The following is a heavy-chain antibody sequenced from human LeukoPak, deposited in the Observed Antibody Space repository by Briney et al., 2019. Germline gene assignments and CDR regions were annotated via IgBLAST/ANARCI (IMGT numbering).Heavy chain of an antibody. Sequence: ASVKVTCKASGYSFTEYLLHGVRQAPGQGLEWMGWINPGSGGTTYAEKFQGRVTKTRDTSISTAYMEVRRLKSDAMAIYYCARDLWALLRYLVYWGPGTLVTVSS. D-gene: IGHD3-16*01. J-gene: IGHJ4*02. CDR3: ARDLWALLRYLVY. V-gene: IGHV1-2*02. CDR2: INPGSGGT. CDR1: GYSFTEYL.